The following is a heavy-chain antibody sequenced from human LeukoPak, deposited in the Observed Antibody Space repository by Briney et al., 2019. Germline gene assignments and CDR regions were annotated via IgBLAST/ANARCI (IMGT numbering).Heavy chain of an antibody. D-gene: IGHD1-26*01. CDR2: TSYSEGT. Sequence: PSETLSLTCTVSGGFVSRGVYYWNWIRQHPGKGLEWIGFTSYSEGTYYNPSLMSRITISVDISQNQFSLKMREVTAADTAVYFCATADWESFYFDSWGQGALVAVSS. J-gene: IGHJ4*02. CDR1: GGFVSRGVYY. V-gene: IGHV4-31*03. CDR3: ATADWESFYFDS.